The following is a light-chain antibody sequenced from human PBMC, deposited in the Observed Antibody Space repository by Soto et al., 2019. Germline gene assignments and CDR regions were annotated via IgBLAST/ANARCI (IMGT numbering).Light chain of an antibody. Sequence: QSALTQPASVSGSPGQSITISCTGTSSDVGGFNYVSWYQHHPGKAPRLIIYDVSNRPSGVSNRFSGSKSGNTASLTISGLQAEDEADYYCSSYRSSGTLYVFGTGTKVTVL. CDR1: SSDVGGFNY. CDR2: DVS. J-gene: IGLJ1*01. CDR3: SSYRSSGTLYV. V-gene: IGLV2-14*03.